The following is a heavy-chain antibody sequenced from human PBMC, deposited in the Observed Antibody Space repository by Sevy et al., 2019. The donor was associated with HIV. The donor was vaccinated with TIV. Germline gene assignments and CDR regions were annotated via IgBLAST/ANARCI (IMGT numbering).Heavy chain of an antibody. J-gene: IGHJ6*02. D-gene: IGHD2-2*01. CDR1: GFTFSNYW. V-gene: IGHV3-7*01. Sequence: GGSLRLSCAASGFTFSNYWMSWVRQAPGKGLEWVATIKKDGTKKYYVDSVKGRFTMSRDNAKNSLYLQMNSLRVEDTAVYYCARDCSSTTCFWGLDFWGQGTTVTVSS. CDR3: ARDCSSTTCFWGLDF. CDR2: IKKDGTKK.